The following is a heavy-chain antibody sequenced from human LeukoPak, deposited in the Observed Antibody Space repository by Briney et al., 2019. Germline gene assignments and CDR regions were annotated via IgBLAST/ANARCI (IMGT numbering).Heavy chain of an antibody. D-gene: IGHD3-10*01. J-gene: IGHJ5*02. CDR2: ISSSSSYI. V-gene: IGHV3-21*04. CDR1: GFTFSSYS. CDR3: AKEKFRGVIMNWFDP. Sequence: GGSLRLSCAASGFTFSSYSMNWVRQAPGKGLEWVSSISSSSSYIYYADSVKGRFTISRDNAKNSLYLQMNSLRAEDTAVYYCAKEKFRGVIMNWFDPWGQGSLVTVSS.